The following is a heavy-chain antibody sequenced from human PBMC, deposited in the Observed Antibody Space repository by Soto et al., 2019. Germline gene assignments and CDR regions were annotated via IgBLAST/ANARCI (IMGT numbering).Heavy chain of an antibody. V-gene: IGHV4-30-4*01. CDR2: IYYSGTT. CDR1: GGSINSDDHY. CDR3: ARKRRGGYWFAP. Sequence: SETLSRTCSVSGGSINSDDHYCTWIRQPPVKGLEWIGSIYYSGTTNYNPSLKSRITVSIDTSKNQFSLNLTSVTAADTALYYCARKRRGGYWFAPWGKGPPVTVSS. J-gene: IGHJ5*02.